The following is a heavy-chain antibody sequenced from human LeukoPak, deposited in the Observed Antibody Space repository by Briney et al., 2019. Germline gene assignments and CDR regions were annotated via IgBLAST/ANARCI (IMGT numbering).Heavy chain of an antibody. J-gene: IGHJ4*02. V-gene: IGHV1-18*01. CDR1: GYTFTCYG. CDR3: ARLSGLGPDSPWELDR. CDR2: ISAYNGNT. Sequence: GASVKVSCKASGYTFTCYGISWVRQAPGQGLEWMGWISAYNGNTNYAQKVKGRVTMTTDTSTSTAYMELRSLRSDDTAVYYCARLSGLGPDSPWELDRWGQGTLVTVSS. D-gene: IGHD1-26*01.